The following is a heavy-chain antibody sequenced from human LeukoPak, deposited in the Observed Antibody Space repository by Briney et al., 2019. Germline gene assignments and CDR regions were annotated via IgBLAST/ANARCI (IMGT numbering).Heavy chain of an antibody. CDR1: NGSVRSYY. Sequence: PSETLSLTCTVSNGSVRSYYWSWVRQSPGKGLEWIGYNYYSGSTNYNPSLKSRVTISIHTSRNQFSLMLSSVTAADTAMYYCARYYDRTGFDYWGQGTLVTVSS. CDR3: ARYYDRTGFDY. J-gene: IGHJ4*02. D-gene: IGHD3-16*01. V-gene: IGHV4-59*08. CDR2: NYYSGST.